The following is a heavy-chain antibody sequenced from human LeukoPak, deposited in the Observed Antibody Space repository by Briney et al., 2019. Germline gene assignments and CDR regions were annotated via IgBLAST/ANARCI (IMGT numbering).Heavy chain of an antibody. D-gene: IGHD4-11*01. CDR3: ARKGPVTIADS. V-gene: IGHV4-4*02. Sequence: SETLSLTCAVAGGFISSGNGGGGFRQPPGKGLEWIGEIHHSVGINYNPSLKSRIAISMDKSKNHFSLDVTSMTAADPAMYYCARKGPVTIADSWGRGNLVTASS. CDR1: GGFISSGNG. CDR2: IHHSVGI. J-gene: IGHJ4*02.